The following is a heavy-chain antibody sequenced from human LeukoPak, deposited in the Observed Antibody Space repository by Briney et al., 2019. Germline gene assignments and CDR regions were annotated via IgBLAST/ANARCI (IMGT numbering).Heavy chain of an antibody. CDR3: ARDRGYSSSSGYFQH. D-gene: IGHD6-6*01. CDR1: GFTFTTYD. J-gene: IGHJ1*01. Sequence: PGGSLRLSCAASGFTFTTYDMHWVRQTTGKGLEWVSGIGTSGDTHYPDSVKGRFTISRENAKNSLYLQMNSLRAGDMAVYYYARDRGYSSSSGYFQHWGQGTLVTVSS. V-gene: IGHV3-13*04. CDR2: IGTSGDT.